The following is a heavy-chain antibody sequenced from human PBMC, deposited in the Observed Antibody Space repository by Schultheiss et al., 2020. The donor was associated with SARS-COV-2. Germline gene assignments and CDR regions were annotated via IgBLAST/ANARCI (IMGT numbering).Heavy chain of an antibody. CDR1: GFTFSSYA. CDR3: AKFLSPYYYYGMDV. V-gene: IGHV3-23*01. CDR2: IGTAGDT. J-gene: IGHJ6*02. Sequence: GGSLRLSCAASGFTFSSYAMSWVRQAPGKGLEWVSAIGTAGDTYYPGSVKGRFTISRDNSKNTLYLQMNSLRAEDTAVYYCAKFLSPYYYYGMDVWGQGTTVTVSS.